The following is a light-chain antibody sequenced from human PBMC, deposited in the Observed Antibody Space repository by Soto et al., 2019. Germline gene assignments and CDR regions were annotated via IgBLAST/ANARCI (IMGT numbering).Light chain of an antibody. V-gene: IGKV1-39*01. Sequence: IQMTQSPSSLAASVGDRITITCRASQTISTYVNWYRQKSGAAPELLLYDASTLQSGVPSRFSGGASGTDFTLTISSLQLEDFATYYCQQTYNTPLTCGQGTKVEIK. CDR2: DAS. CDR3: QQTYNTPLT. J-gene: IGKJ1*01. CDR1: QTISTY.